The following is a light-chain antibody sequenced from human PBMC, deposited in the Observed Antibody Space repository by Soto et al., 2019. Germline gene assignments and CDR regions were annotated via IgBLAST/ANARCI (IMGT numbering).Light chain of an antibody. CDR3: SSYSSSSTVV. J-gene: IGLJ2*01. Sequence: QSALTQPASVSGSPGQSITISCTGTSSDVGGYNYVSWYQQHPGKAPKLMIYDVSNRPSGVSNRFSGSKSGNTASLTISGLQAEDEGDYYFSSYSSSSTVVFGGGTKLTV. V-gene: IGLV2-14*01. CDR1: SSDVGGYNY. CDR2: DVS.